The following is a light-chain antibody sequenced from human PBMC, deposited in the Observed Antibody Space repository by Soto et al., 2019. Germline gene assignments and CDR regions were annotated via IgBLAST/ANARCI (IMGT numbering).Light chain of an antibody. CDR1: QSVSSTY. CDR2: GAS. V-gene: IGKV3-20*01. CDR3: QQYGSSPPTWT. J-gene: IGKJ1*01. Sequence: EIVFTQSRATLSASPGERATLSCRASQSVSSTYLAWYQQKPGQAPRLLIFGASSRATGIPDRFSGSGSGTDFTLTISRLEPEDFAVYYCQQYGSSPPTWTFGQRTKVDIK.